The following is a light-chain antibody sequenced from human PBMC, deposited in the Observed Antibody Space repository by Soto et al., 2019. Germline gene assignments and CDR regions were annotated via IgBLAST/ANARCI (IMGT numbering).Light chain of an antibody. V-gene: IGKV1-5*03. J-gene: IGKJ1*01. CDR1: QSISSW. CDR2: KAS. Sequence: DIQMTQSPSTLSASVGDRVTITCRASQSISSWLAWYQQKPGKAPKVLIYKASSLESGDPSRFSGSGSGTEFSLTISSLQPDDFATYYCQQYNYYSSFGQGTKVEIK. CDR3: QQYNYYSS.